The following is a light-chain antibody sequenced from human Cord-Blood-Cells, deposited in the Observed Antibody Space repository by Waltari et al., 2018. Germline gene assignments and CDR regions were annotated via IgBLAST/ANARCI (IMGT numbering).Light chain of an antibody. CDR2: GNI. CDR1: RSNIGAGYA. V-gene: IGLV1-40*01. Sequence: QSVLTQPPSVSGAPGQRVTISCTGSRSNIGAGYAVHWYQQLPGTAPKLLIYGNINRPSGVPDRFSGSKSGTSASLAITGLQAEDEADYYCQSYDSSLSGSVFGGGTKLTVL. J-gene: IGLJ2*01. CDR3: QSYDSSLSGSV.